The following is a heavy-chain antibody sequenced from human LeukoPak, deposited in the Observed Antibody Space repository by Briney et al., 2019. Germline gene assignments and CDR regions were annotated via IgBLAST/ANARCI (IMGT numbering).Heavy chain of an antibody. J-gene: IGHJ4*02. Sequence: GGSLRLSCTTSGFTFRSSSFNWVRQVPGKGLEWVASISSSGSYKYYADSVEGRFTISRDDAKNSLSLQMNSLRAEDTAVYYCARDSIYGDYKSFDYWGQGTLVTVSS. CDR1: GFTFRSSS. CDR2: ISSSGSYK. V-gene: IGHV3-21*01. CDR3: ARDSIYGDYKSFDY. D-gene: IGHD4-17*01.